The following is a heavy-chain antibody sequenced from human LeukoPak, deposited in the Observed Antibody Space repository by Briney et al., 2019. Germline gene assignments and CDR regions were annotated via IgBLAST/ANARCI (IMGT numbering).Heavy chain of an antibody. V-gene: IGHV3-53*01. Sequence: PGGSLRLSCAASGFTVSSNYMSWVRQAPGKGLEWVSVIYSGGSTYYAASVKGRSTIYSDNSKHALYLQMNSLRAEDTAVSCCARAGAMATINSPFDYWGQGTLVTVSS. J-gene: IGHJ4*02. CDR2: IYSGGST. CDR1: GFTVSSNY. CDR3: ARAGAMATINSPFDY. D-gene: IGHD5-24*01.